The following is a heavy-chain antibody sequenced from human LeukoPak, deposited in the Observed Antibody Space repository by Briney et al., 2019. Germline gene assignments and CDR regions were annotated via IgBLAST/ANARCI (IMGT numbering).Heavy chain of an antibody. CDR2: MSAYNGNT. J-gene: IGHJ6*03. Sequence: ASVKVSCKASGYTFTSYGISWVRQAPGQRLEWRGWMSAYNGNTTYAQKLQGRVNMTTHTSTSTAYMELRSLRSDDTAVYYCARGFSIAANNMDVWGKGTTVTISS. CDR3: ARGFSIAANNMDV. V-gene: IGHV1-18*01. D-gene: IGHD6-13*01. CDR1: GYTFTSYG.